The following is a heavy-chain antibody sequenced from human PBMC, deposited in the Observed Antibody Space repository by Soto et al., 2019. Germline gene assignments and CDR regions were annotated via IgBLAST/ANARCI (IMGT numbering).Heavy chain of an antibody. V-gene: IGHV4-39*07. J-gene: IGHJ4*02. CDR1: GGSISSSSYY. CDR2: IYYSGST. Sequence: SETLSLTCTVSGGSISSSSYYWGWIRQPPGKGLEWIGSIYYSGSTYYNPSLKSRVTISVDTSKNQFSLKLSSVTAADTAVYYYARGARDGDYDYWGQGTLVTVSS. CDR3: ARGARDGDYDY.